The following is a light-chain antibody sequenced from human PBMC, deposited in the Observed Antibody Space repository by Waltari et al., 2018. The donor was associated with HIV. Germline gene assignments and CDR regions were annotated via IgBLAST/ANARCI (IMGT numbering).Light chain of an antibody. J-gene: IGLJ3*02. V-gene: IGLV3-21*01. Sequence: SYVLTQPPSVSVAPGKTARITCGGNNIGSKSVHWYQQKPGQAPVLVIYYDSDRPSGIPERFSGSNSGNTATLTITGLQAEDEADYYCQSYDSSLSHFWVFGGGTKLTVL. CDR2: YDS. CDR3: QSYDSSLSHFWV. CDR1: NIGSKS.